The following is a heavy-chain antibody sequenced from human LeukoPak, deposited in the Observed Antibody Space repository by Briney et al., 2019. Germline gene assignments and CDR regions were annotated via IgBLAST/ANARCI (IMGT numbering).Heavy chain of an antibody. D-gene: IGHD4-23*01. Sequence: GGSLRLSCVASGFTFSRYAMDWVRQAPGKGLEWVSAIGTDGTRTFYADSVKGRFTLSRDNSQNTLYLQVNSLRAEDTAVYYCVQDGALDYDGETAFDIWGQGTMVTVSS. CDR2: IGTDGTRT. V-gene: IGHV3-23*01. J-gene: IGHJ3*02. CDR3: VQDGALDYDGETAFDI. CDR1: GFTFSRYA.